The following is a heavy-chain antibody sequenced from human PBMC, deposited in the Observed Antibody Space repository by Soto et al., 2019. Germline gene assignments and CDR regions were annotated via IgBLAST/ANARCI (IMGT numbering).Heavy chain of an antibody. CDR2: IYSTGGT. CDR1: GDSIGRFY. Sequence: SETLSLTCNVSGDSIGRFYWSWIRQSAEKGLEWIGRIYSTGGTAYNPALRGRITISLDRSNNHVSLEMNSVTAADTAVYFCARDLSGTGLDIWGRGTRVTVSS. V-gene: IGHV4-4*07. CDR3: ARDLSGTGLDI. J-gene: IGHJ6*02. D-gene: IGHD1-26*01.